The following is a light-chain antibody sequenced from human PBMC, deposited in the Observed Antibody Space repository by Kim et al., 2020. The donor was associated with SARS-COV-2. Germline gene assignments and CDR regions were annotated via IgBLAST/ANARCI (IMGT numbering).Light chain of an antibody. CDR2: GNS. Sequence: QRVTISCTGSSSNVGAGYDVHWYQQLPGTAPKLLIYGNSNRPSGVPDRFSGSKSGTSASLAITGLQAEDEADYYCQSYDSSLSGVVFGGGTKVTVL. CDR1: SSNVGAGYD. J-gene: IGLJ2*01. V-gene: IGLV1-40*01. CDR3: QSYDSSLSGVV.